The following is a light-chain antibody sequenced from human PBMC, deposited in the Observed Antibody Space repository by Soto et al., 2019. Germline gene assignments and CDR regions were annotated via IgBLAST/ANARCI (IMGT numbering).Light chain of an antibody. CDR3: QQSYSTPPT. J-gene: IGKJ1*01. V-gene: IGKV1-39*01. CDR1: QTMSSY. CDR2: AAS. Sequence: DIQMTQSPSSLSASVGDRVTITCRASQTMSSYLNWYQQKPGKAPKLLISAASSLQSGVPSRFSGSGSGTDFTLTISSLQPEDSATYYCQQSYSTPPTFGQGTKVDIK.